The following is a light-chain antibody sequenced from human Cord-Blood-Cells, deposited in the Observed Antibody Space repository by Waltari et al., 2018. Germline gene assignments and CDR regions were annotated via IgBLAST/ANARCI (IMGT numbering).Light chain of an antibody. CDR2: AVS. Sequence: QSALTQPRSVSGSPGQSVTISCTGTSSDVGGYNYVSWYKQQPGKAPTLLIDAVSKRPSGGPDRCSGSKSGNTASLTISGLQAEDEADYYCCSYAGSFVVFGGGTKLTVL. CDR1: SSDVGGYNY. CDR3: CSYAGSFVV. J-gene: IGLJ2*01. V-gene: IGLV2-11*01.